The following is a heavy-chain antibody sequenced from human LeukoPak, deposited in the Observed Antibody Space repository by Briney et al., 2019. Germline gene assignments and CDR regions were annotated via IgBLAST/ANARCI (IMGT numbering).Heavy chain of an antibody. D-gene: IGHD6-19*01. CDR2: IYYSGST. CDR3: ARETSSGWPDY. J-gene: IGHJ3*01. CDR1: GGSISSSSYY. Sequence: SETLSLTCTVSGGSISSSSYYWGWIRQPPGKGLEWIGSIYYSGSTYYNPSLKCRVTISVDTSKNQFSLKLSSVTAADTAVYYCARETSSGWPDYWGQGTMVTVSS. V-gene: IGHV4-39*07.